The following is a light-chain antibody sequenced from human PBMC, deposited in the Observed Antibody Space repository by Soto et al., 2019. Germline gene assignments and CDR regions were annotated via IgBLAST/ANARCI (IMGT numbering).Light chain of an antibody. Sequence: DIQMTQSPSTLSGSVGDRVTITCRASQTISSWLAWYQQKPGKAPKLLIYKASNLHSGVPSRFSGSGSGTEFTLTISSLHPDDFATYYCQQYSGFSRAFGQGTKVDIK. CDR3: QQYSGFSRA. J-gene: IGKJ1*01. CDR2: KAS. CDR1: QTISSW. V-gene: IGKV1-5*03.